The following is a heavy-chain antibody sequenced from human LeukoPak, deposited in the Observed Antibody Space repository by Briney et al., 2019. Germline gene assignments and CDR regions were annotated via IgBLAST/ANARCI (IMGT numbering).Heavy chain of an antibody. J-gene: IGHJ4*02. CDR3: ARSGYCTTPTCYATPYLFDY. D-gene: IGHD2-2*01. CDR1: GFTFSSYS. V-gene: IGHV3-21*01. CDR2: ISSSSTYI. Sequence: GGSLRLSCAASGFTFSSYSVDWVRRAPGKGLEWVSSISSSSTYIYYADSVKGRFTISRDNAKNSLYLQMNSLRAEDTALYYCARSGYCTTPTCYATPYLFDYWGQGALVTVSS.